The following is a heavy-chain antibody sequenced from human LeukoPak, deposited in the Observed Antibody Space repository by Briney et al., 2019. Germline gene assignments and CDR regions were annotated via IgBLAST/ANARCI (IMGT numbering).Heavy chain of an antibody. D-gene: IGHD6-19*01. CDR3: ASTVSVAGPNDAFDI. CDR2: IYPGDSDT. Sequence: GESLKISCKGSGYSFTSYWIGWVRQMPGKGLEWMGIIYPGDSDTRYSPSFQGQVTISADKSISTAYLQWSSLKASDTAMYYCASTVSVAGPNDAFDIWGQGTMVTVPS. CDR1: GYSFTSYW. J-gene: IGHJ3*02. V-gene: IGHV5-51*01.